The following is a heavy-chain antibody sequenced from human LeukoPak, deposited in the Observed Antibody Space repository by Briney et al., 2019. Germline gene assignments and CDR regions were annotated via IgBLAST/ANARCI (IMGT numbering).Heavy chain of an antibody. J-gene: IGHJ4*02. D-gene: IGHD4-17*01. Sequence: PGGSLRLSCAASGFTFTTYWMSWVRQAPGKGLEWVANIKQDGTEKYYVDSVKGRFTISRDNAKNSLYLQMNSLRVEDTAVYYCAKDPSGGYGDYNRDYFDYWGQGTLVTVSS. CDR1: GFTFTTYW. CDR3: AKDPSGGYGDYNRDYFDY. V-gene: IGHV3-7*01. CDR2: IKQDGTEK.